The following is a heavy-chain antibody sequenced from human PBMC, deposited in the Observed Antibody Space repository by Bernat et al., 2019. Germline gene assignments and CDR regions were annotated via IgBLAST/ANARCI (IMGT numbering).Heavy chain of an antibody. Sequence: EVQLVESGGGLVQPGGSLRLSCAASGFTFSSYAMHWVRQAPGKGLEYVSAISDNGGSTYYANSVKGRFTISRDNSKNTLYLQMGSLRAEDMAVYYCARVLTHSGGALDYWGQGTLVTVSS. V-gene: IGHV3-64*01. CDR3: ARVLTHSGGALDY. CDR2: ISDNGGST. D-gene: IGHD3-10*01. J-gene: IGHJ4*02. CDR1: GFTFSSYA.